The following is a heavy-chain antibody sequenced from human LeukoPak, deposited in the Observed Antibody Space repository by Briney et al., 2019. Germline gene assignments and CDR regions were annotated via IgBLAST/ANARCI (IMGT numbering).Heavy chain of an antibody. V-gene: IGHV3-48*03. J-gene: IGHJ3*02. CDR2: ISTDGSTV. D-gene: IGHD2-2*01. CDR3: ARDASVPGDKIDI. Sequence: PGGSLRLSCTGSGLTLRNYEMSWVRQAPGKELEWVSHISTDGSTVRLADSVEGRFTVSRGNAKNSLFLQMNSLRAEDTAVYFCARDASVPGDKIDIWGLGTMVTVSS. CDR1: GLTLRNYE.